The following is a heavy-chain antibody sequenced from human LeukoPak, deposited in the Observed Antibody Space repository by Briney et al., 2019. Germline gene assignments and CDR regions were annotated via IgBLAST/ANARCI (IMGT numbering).Heavy chain of an antibody. D-gene: IGHD3-10*01. Sequence: ASVKVSCKASGYTFTGYYMHWVRQAPGQRLEWMGWINAGNGNTKYSQKFQGRVTITRDTSASTAYMELSSLRSEDTAVYYCARGMVRGVIMRTGWFDPWGQGTLVTVSS. CDR3: ARGMVRGVIMRTGWFDP. V-gene: IGHV1-3*01. CDR2: INAGNGNT. J-gene: IGHJ5*02. CDR1: GYTFTGYY.